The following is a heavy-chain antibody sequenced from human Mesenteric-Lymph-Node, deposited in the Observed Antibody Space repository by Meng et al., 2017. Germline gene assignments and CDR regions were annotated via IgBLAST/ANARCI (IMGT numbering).Heavy chain of an antibody. CDR2: VYYSGST. V-gene: IGHV4-59*11. CDR1: GGSIRSHY. Sequence: SETLSLTFTVSGGSIRSHYWSWIRQPPGKGLEWIGFVYYSGSTNYNPSLKSRVTISVDTSKSQFSLKLSSVTAADTAIYYCARDEGQCTTTSCYGGFDYWGQGTLVTVSS. D-gene: IGHD2-2*01. J-gene: IGHJ4*02. CDR3: ARDEGQCTTTSCYGGFDY.